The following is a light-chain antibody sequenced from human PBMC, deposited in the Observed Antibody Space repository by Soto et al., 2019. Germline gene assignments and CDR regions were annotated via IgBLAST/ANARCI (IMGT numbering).Light chain of an antibody. CDR1: SSDVGGYNY. CDR2: DVS. CDR3: SSYTSSSPLYV. V-gene: IGLV2-14*01. J-gene: IGLJ1*01. Sequence: QSVLTQPASVSGSPGQSITISCTGTSSDVGGYNYVSWYQQHPGKAPNLMIYDVSNRPSGVSNRFSGSKSGNTASLTISGLQAADEADYYCSSYTSSSPLYVFGTGTKLTVL.